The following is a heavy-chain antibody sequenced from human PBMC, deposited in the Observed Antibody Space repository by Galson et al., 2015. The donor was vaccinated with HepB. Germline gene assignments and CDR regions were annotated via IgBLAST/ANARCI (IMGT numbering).Heavy chain of an antibody. Sequence: SLRLSCAASGFTVSSNYMSWVRQAPGKGLEWVSVIYSGGSTYYADSVKGRFTISRHNSKNTLYLQMNSLRAEDTAVYYCARAGAWYSSGRTDYDYWGQGTLVTVSS. CDR3: ARAGAWYSSGRTDYDY. J-gene: IGHJ4*02. D-gene: IGHD6-19*01. CDR1: GFTVSSNY. V-gene: IGHV3-53*04. CDR2: IYSGGST.